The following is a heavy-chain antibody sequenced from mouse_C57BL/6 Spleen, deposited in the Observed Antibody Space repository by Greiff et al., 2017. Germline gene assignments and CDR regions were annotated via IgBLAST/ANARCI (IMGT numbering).Heavy chain of an antibody. CDR1: GYAFSSSW. Sequence: QVQLQQSGPELVKPGASVKISCKASGYAFSSSWMNWVKQRPGKGLEWIGRIYPGDGDTNYNGKFKGKATLTADKSSSTAYMQLSSLTSDDSAVYFCARGGAAQAWFAYWGQGTLVTVAA. V-gene: IGHV1-82*01. CDR2: IYPGDGDT. J-gene: IGHJ3*01. CDR3: ARGGAAQAWFAY. D-gene: IGHD3-2*02.